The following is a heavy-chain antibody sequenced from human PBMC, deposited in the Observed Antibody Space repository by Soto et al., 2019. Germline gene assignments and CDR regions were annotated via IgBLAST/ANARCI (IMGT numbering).Heavy chain of an antibody. V-gene: IGHV2-5*02. D-gene: IGHD5-18*01. CDR2: IYWDDDK. CDR1: GFSLSTSVVV. CDR3: AHRRDVGYIYGYLDY. J-gene: IGHJ4*02. Sequence: SGPTLVNPTQTLTLTCTFSGFSLSTSVVVVGLILQPPGNSLEWLALIYWDDDKRYSPSLNSMLTITKYTSKNQVFLTMTNMYRVDXXTXYCAHRRDVGYIYGYLDYWGQGTLVTVSS.